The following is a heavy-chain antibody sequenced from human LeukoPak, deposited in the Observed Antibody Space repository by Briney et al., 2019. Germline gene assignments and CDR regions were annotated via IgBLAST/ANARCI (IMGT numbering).Heavy chain of an antibody. Sequence: GESLKISCTGTGYSFTNYWIGWVRQMPGKGLEWMGIIYPDDSDTRYRPSFQGQVTISADKSIATAYLQWSSLKASDTAMYYCARLQYSNGYVDYWGQGTLVTVSS. V-gene: IGHV5-51*01. D-gene: IGHD5-18*01. CDR3: ARLQYSNGYVDY. CDR1: GYSFTNYW. CDR2: IYPDDSDT. J-gene: IGHJ4*02.